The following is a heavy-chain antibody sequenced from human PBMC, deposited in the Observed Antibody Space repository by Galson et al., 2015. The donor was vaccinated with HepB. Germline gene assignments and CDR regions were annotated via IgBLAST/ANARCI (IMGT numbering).Heavy chain of an antibody. CDR3: ARDIGPGDSSSPYYFDY. J-gene: IGHJ4*02. V-gene: IGHV3-48*02. Sequence: SLRLSCAASGFTFSSYSMNWVRQAPGKGLEWVSCISSSSSTIYYADSVKGRFTISRDNAKNSLYLQMNSLRDEDTAVYYCARDIGPGDSSSPYYFDYWGQGTLVTVSS. D-gene: IGHD6-13*01. CDR1: GFTFSSYS. CDR2: ISSSSSTI.